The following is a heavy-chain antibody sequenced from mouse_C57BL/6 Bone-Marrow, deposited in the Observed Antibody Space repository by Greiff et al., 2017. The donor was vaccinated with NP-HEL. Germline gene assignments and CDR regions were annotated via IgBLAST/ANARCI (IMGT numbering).Heavy chain of an antibody. Sequence: VQLVESGAELVRPGTSVKMSCKASGYTFTNYWIGWAKQRPGHGLEWIGDIYPGGGYTNYNEKFKGKATLTADKSSSTAYMQFSSLTSEDSAIYYCARGYDYDYYFDYWGQGTTLTVSS. J-gene: IGHJ2*01. CDR2: IYPGGGYT. V-gene: IGHV1-63*01. CDR3: ARGYDYDYYFDY. CDR1: GYTFTNYW. D-gene: IGHD2-4*01.